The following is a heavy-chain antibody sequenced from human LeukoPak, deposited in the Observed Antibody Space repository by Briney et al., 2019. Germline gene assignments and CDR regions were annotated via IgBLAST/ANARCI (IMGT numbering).Heavy chain of an antibody. D-gene: IGHD1-26*01. CDR3: ATDRKQGLVGATFDAFDI. J-gene: IGHJ3*02. Sequence: ASVKVSCKVSGYTLTELSMLWVRQAPGKGLEWMGGFDPEDGETIYAQKFQGRVTMTEDTSTDTAYMGLSSLRSEDTAVYYCATDRKQGLVGATFDAFDIWGQGTMVTVSS. CDR2: FDPEDGET. V-gene: IGHV1-24*01. CDR1: GYTLTELS.